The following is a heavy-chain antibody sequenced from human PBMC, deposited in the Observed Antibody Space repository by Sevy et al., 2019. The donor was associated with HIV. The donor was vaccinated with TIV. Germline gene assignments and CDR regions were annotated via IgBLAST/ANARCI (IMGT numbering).Heavy chain of an antibody. Sequence: GGSLRLSCSALGFNFQTFGMHWIRQAPGKGPEWLAVISSDGINHNYAASVKGRFTIYRDNPKSLLSLQMNSLTPNDTAVYFCTKESLRGTYLRGDLDHWGQGTLVTVSS. V-gene: IGHV3-30*18. CDR3: TKESLRGTYLRGDLDH. CDR2: ISSDGINH. J-gene: IGHJ4*02. CDR1: GFNFQTFG. D-gene: IGHD3-10*02.